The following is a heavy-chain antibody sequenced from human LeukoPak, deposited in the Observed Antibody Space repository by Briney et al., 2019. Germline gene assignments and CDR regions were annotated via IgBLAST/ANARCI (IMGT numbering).Heavy chain of an antibody. V-gene: IGHV3-21*01. Sequence: GGSLRLSCAASGFTFSSYSMNWVRQAPGKGLEWVSSISSSSSYIYYADSVKGRFTISRDNAKNSLYLQMNSLRAEDTAVHYCARWDSSGWYEDYWGQGTLVTVSS. D-gene: IGHD6-19*01. CDR1: GFTFSSYS. J-gene: IGHJ4*02. CDR2: ISSSSSYI. CDR3: ARWDSSGWYEDY.